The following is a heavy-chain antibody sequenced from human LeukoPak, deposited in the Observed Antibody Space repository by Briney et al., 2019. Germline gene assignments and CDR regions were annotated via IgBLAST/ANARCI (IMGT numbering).Heavy chain of an antibody. D-gene: IGHD2-21*01. CDR3: ARVPRGIVVGAYFDY. Sequence: PGGSLRLSCAASGFSFDAYTMHWVRQAPGKGLEYVSAISSNGGSTYYANSVRGRFTISRDNSENTLFVQMGSLRAKDMAVYYCARVPRGIVVGAYFDYWGQGTLVTVSS. J-gene: IGHJ4*02. CDR1: GFSFDAYT. V-gene: IGHV3-64*01. CDR2: ISSNGGST.